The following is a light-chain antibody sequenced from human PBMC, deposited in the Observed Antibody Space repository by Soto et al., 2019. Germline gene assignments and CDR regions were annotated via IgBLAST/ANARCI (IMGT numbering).Light chain of an antibody. V-gene: IGKV1-5*01. CDR1: QSINSW. J-gene: IGKJ1*01. CDR2: DAS. CDR3: QQYYTNSWS. Sequence: DIQMTQSPSTLSASVGDRVTITCRASQSINSWLAWYQQKPGKAPKLLIYDASNLESGVPSRFSGSGSGTEFTLTISSLQPDDVAVYYCQQYYTNSWSFGQGTKVDNK.